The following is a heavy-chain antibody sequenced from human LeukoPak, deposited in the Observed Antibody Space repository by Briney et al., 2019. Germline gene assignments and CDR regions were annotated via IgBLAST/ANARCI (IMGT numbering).Heavy chain of an antibody. CDR3: ARDHYDSSAYYYVGYY. J-gene: IGHJ4*02. V-gene: IGHV3-30*04. D-gene: IGHD3-22*01. CDR1: GFTFSSYA. Sequence: PGGSLRLSCAASGFTFSSYAMHWVRPAPGKGLEWVAVISYDGSNKYYADSVKGRFTISRDNSKNTLFLQMNSLRAEDTAVFYCARDHYDSSAYYYVGYYWGQGTLVTVSS. CDR2: ISYDGSNK.